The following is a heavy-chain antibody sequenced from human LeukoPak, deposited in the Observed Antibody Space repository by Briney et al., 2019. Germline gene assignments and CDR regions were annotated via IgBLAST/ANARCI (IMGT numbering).Heavy chain of an antibody. V-gene: IGHV3-30*18. CDR3: AKELGDYVWGSPLDY. D-gene: IGHD3-16*01. CDR2: ISYDGSNK. Sequence: PGRSLRLSCAASGFTFSSYGMHRVRQAPGKGLEWVAVISYDGSNKYYADSVKGRFTISRDNSKNTLYLQMNSLRAEDTAVYYCAKELGDYVWGSPLDYWGQGTLVTVSS. J-gene: IGHJ4*02. CDR1: GFTFSSYG.